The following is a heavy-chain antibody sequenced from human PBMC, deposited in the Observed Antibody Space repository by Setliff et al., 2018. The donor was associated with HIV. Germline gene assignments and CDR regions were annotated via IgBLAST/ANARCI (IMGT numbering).Heavy chain of an antibody. CDR2: ISGSGDST. CDR1: GFTFSAYA. J-gene: IGHJ5*02. CDR3: AKGMGDFWSGWPNWFDP. D-gene: IGHD3-3*01. V-gene: IGHV3-23*01. Sequence: GSLRLSCAASGFTFSAYAMSWARQAPGKGLEWVSSISGSGDSTYYADSVKGRFTVSRDNSKNTLYLQMNSLRADDTAIYYCAKGMGDFWSGWPNWFDPWGQGTLVTVSS.